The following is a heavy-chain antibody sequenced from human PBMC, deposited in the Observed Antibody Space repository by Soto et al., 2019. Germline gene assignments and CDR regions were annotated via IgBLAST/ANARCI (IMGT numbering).Heavy chain of an antibody. D-gene: IGHD1-26*01. J-gene: IGHJ3*02. Sequence: SGPTLVNPTQTLTLTCTFSGFSLSTSGMCVSWIRQPPGKALEWLALIDWDDDKYYSTSLKTRLTISKDTSKNQVVLTMTNMDPVDTATYYCARISHRQVGPFDAFDIWCQGTMVTLSS. CDR1: GFSLSTSGMC. V-gene: IGHV2-70*01. CDR2: IDWDDDK. CDR3: ARISHRQVGPFDAFDI.